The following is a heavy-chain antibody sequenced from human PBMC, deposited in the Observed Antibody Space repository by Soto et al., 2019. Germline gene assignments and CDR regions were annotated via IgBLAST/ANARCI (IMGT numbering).Heavy chain of an antibody. CDR1: GFTFSSYA. CDR2: ISYDGSNK. J-gene: IGHJ5*02. CDR3: ARAAREVYYRLNWFDP. V-gene: IGHV3-30-3*01. D-gene: IGHD2-8*01. Sequence: PGGSLRLSCAASGFTFSSYAMHWVRQAPGKGLEWVAVISYDGSNKYYADSVKGRFTISRDNSKNTLYLQMKSLRAEDTAVYYCARAAREVYYRLNWFDPWGQGTLVTVSS.